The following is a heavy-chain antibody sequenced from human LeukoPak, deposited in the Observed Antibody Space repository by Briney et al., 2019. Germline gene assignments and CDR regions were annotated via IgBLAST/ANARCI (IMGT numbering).Heavy chain of an antibody. D-gene: IGHD2-15*01. V-gene: IGHV4-59*08. J-gene: IGHJ4*02. CDR1: GGSISPYY. CDR3: AGTNRDGYSMPGFDY. CDR2: IYYSGST. Sequence: LETLSLTCTVSGGSISPYYWSWIRQPPGKGLEWIGYIYYSGSTNYNPSLKSRVTISVDTSKNQFSLKVTSVTAADTAVYYCAGTNRDGYSMPGFDYWGQGTLVTVSS.